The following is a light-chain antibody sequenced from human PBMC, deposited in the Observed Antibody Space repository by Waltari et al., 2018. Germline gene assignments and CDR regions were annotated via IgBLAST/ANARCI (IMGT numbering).Light chain of an antibody. CDR1: QCISNS. Sequence: TCRASQCISNSLAWYQKKVGEAPKLLLYGASRLESGVPSRFSGSGSGTVYTLTISSRQPEDFATYYCQQYFGIPITFGQGTRLE. V-gene: IGKV1-NL1*01. CDR2: GAS. CDR3: QQYFGIPIT. J-gene: IGKJ5*01.